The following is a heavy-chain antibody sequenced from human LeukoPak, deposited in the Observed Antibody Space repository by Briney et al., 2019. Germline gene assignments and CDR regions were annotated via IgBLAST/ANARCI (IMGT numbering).Heavy chain of an antibody. CDR2: ISSSSSYI. CDR3: AREGVAEYYFDY. CDR1: GFTFSSYS. J-gene: IGHJ4*02. V-gene: IGHV3-21*01. D-gene: IGHD3-3*01. Sequence: GGSLRLSCAASGFTFSSYSMNWVRQAPGKGLEWVSSISSSSSYIYYADSVKGRFTISRDNAKNSLYLQMNSLRAEDTAVYYCAREGVAEYYFDYWGQGTLVTVSS.